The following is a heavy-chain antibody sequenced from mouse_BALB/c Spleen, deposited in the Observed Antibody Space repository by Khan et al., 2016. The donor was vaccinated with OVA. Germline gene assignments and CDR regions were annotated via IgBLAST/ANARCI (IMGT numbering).Heavy chain of an antibody. CDR3: ARYASSWDFSFPY. D-gene: IGHD4-1*01. CDR1: GYTFTNYV. J-gene: IGHJ3*01. Sequence: MQLEESGPELVEPGASVKMSCKASGYTFTNYVIHWVKQKPGQGLEWIGYINPDNAGTRYNEKFKGKATLTSDISSTTAYMEFSNLTYEDSEVYYCARYASSWDFSFPYWGQGTLVTVSA. CDR2: INPDNAGT. V-gene: IGHV1S136*01.